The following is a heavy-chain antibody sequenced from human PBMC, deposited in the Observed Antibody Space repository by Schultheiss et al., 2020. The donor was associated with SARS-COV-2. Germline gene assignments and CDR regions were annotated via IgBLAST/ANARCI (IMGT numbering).Heavy chain of an antibody. J-gene: IGHJ6*03. D-gene: IGHD6-6*01. CDR1: GGSISSYY. CDR3: ARAVEYSSSSDFYYYYYMDV. CDR2: IYTSGST. Sequence: SETLSLTCTVSGGSISSYYWSWIRQPAGKGLEWIGRIYTSGSTNYNPSLKSRVTISVDTSKNQFSLKLSSVTAADTAVYYCARAVEYSSSSDFYYYYYMDVWGKGTTVTVSS. V-gene: IGHV4-4*07.